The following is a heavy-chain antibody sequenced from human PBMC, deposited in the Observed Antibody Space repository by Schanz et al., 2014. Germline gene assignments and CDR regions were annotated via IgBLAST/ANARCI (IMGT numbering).Heavy chain of an antibody. CDR2: VSSDGNND. Sequence: VQLVESGGGVVQPGRSLRLSCAASGFTFSTHAMHWVRQAPGKGLEWVALVSSDGNNDYYTDSVKGRFTISRDNSKNTVHLQMNSLRAEDTAVDHCAKQHIVRGVIYLNWFDSWGQGTLVTVSS. D-gene: IGHD3-10*01. CDR3: AKQHIVRGVIYLNWFDS. V-gene: IGHV3-30*18. CDR1: GFTFSTHA. J-gene: IGHJ5*01.